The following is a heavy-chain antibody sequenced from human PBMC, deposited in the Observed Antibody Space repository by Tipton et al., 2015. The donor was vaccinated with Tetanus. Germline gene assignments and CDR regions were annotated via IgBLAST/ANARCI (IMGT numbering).Heavy chain of an antibody. CDR1: GYTFTSYD. J-gene: IGHJ5*02. V-gene: IGHV1-8*01. Sequence: QLVQSGAEVKKPGASVKVSCKASGYTFTSYDINWVRQATGQGLEWMGWMNPNSGNTDYAQKFQGRVTMTRNTAISTAYMELSGLTSDDTAVYYCARERSITGSTEFDPWGQGTLVTV. D-gene: IGHD1-7*01. CDR2: MNPNSGNT. CDR3: ARERSITGSTEFDP.